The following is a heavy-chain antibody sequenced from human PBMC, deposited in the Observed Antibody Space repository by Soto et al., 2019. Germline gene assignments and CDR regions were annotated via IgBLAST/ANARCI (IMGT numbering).Heavy chain of an antibody. CDR3: VRRSPEDAFDI. V-gene: IGHV4-30-2*01. CDR2: IYEGGNT. Sequence: TLSLTCAVSGGSIISDGYSWSWIRQPPGKGLQWIGHIYEGGNTYYTPSLESRVAISTDKSKNQFSLRLSSVIAADTAVYYCVRRSPEDAFDIWGQGTMVTVSS. J-gene: IGHJ3*02. CDR1: GGSIISDGYS.